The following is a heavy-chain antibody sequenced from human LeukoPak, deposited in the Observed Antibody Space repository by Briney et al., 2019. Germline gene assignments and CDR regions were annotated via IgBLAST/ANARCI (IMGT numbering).Heavy chain of an antibody. CDR2: ISGDTNYI. CDR1: GFTFSSYA. D-gene: IGHD3-3*01. V-gene: IGHV3-21*01. CDR3: ARASDGSGLFDY. J-gene: IGHJ4*02. Sequence: GGSLRLSCAASGFTFSSYAMSWVRQAPGKGLEWVSSISGDTNYIYYADSVKGRFTISRDNAKNSLFLQMNSLRAEDTAVYYCARASDGSGLFDYWGQGTLVTVSS.